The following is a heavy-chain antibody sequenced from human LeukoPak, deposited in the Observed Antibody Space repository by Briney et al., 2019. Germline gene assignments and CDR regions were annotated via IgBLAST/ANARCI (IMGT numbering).Heavy chain of an antibody. D-gene: IGHD3-22*01. CDR1: GFTFSSYS. CDR2: ISSSSSYI. J-gene: IGHJ4*02. V-gene: IGHV3-21*01. CDR3: ARDTYYYYYDSSGRPLYYFDY. Sequence: PGGSLTLSCAASGFTFSSYSMNWLRQAPGKGLEWVSSISSSSSYIYYAHSVKGRFTISRDNAKNSLYLQMNSLRAEDTAVYYCARDTYYYYYDSSGRPLYYFDYWGQGTLVTVSS.